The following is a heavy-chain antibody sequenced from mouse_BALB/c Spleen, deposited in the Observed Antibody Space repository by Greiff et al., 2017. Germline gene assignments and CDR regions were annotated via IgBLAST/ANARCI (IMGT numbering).Heavy chain of an antibody. CDR2: IRNKANGYTT. Sequence: EVKLMESGGGLVQPGGSLRLSCATSGFTFTDYYMSWVRQPPGKALEWLGFIRNKANGYTTEYSASVKGRFTISRDNSQSILYLQMNTLRAEDSATYYCARDTVVRYFDYWGQGTTLTVSS. CDR3: ARDTVVRYFDY. CDR1: GFTFTDYY. V-gene: IGHV7-3*02. J-gene: IGHJ2*01. D-gene: IGHD1-1*01.